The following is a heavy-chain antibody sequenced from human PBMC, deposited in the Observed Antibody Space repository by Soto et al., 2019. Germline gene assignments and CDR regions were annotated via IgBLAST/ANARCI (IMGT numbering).Heavy chain of an antibody. D-gene: IGHD6-13*01. Sequence: ASVKVSCKASGYRFARYGFSWGRQAPGQGLEWLGWIISYTGNTNYAQKFQDRVTMTIDTSTGTAYMELRSLRSDDTAVYYCARGGIAAAGTLPKSTLYYYGMDVWG. V-gene: IGHV1-18*01. CDR3: ARGGIAAAGTLPKSTLYYYGMDV. CDR2: IISYTGNT. CDR1: GYRFARYG. J-gene: IGHJ6*02.